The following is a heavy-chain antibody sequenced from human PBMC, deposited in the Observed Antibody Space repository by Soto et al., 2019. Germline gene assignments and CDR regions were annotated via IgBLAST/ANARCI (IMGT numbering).Heavy chain of an antibody. Sequence: SETLSLTCSVSVASVTNHIYYWGWFRQPPGKGLEWIGKSYSSGTSYYSTSLESRDTISVDSSKNQFSLKLNSVTAADTATYFCARGSWGSFDSCGPATLVTLSS. V-gene: IGHV4-39*02. D-gene: IGHD3-16*01. J-gene: IGHJ4*02. CDR3: ARGSWGSFDS. CDR1: VASVTNHIYY. CDR2: SYSSGTS.